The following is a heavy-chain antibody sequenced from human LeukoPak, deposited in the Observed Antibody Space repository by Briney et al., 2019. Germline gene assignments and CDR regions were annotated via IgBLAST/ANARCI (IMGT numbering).Heavy chain of an antibody. J-gene: IGHJ3*01. V-gene: IGHV3-23*01. D-gene: IGHD3-22*01. CDR2: ISGSGGST. CDR1: GFTFSNYA. CDR3: AKYHDYYDSSGYYFG. Sequence: HPGGSLRLSCAASGFTFSNYAMSRVRQAPGKGLEWVSDISGSGGSTYYTDSVKVPLTISRDNSKTTLYLRMNSLRAENTAVYYCAKYHDYYDSSGYYFGWGQGTMVTVSS.